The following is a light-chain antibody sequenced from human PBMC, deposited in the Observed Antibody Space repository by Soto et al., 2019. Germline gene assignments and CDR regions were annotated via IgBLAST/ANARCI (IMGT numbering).Light chain of an antibody. Sequence: QSVLPQPPSVSGSPGQSVTISCTGTSNDVGSYNRVSWFQQPPGTAPKLIIYEVSNRPSGVPDRFSGSKSGNTASLTISGLQAEDETDYYCSIYTTSSGYDFGTGTKVTVL. CDR3: SIYTTSSGYD. V-gene: IGLV2-18*01. CDR2: EVS. CDR1: SNDVGSYNR. J-gene: IGLJ1*01.